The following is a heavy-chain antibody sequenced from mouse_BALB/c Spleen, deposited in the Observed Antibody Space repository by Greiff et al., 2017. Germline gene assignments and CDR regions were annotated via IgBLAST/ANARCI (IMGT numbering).Heavy chain of an antibody. CDR2: IWAGGST. CDR3: ARGTPGAWFAY. D-gene: IGHD5-1*01. Sequence: VKVVESGPGLVAPSQSLSITCTVSGFSLTSYGVHWVRQPPGKGLEWLGVIWAGGSTNYNSALMSRLSISKDNSKSQVFLKMNSLQTDDTAMYYCARGTPGAWFAYWGQGTLVTVSA. CDR1: GFSLTSYG. J-gene: IGHJ3*01. V-gene: IGHV2-9*02.